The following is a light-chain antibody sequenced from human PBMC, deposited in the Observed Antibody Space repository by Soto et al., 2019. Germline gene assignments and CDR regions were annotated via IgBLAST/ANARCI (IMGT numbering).Light chain of an antibody. CDR1: QSISSY. J-gene: IGKJ1*01. CDR2: AAS. Sequence: DIEMTQSPSSLSASVGDRVTITCQASQSISSYLNWYQPKPGKAPKLLIYAASRLQGWVPSRFSGSGSGPNFTLKICRLQPDHFAAYYCQQCYSTPRTFCQGTTVEIK. V-gene: IGKV1-39*01. CDR3: QQCYSTPRT.